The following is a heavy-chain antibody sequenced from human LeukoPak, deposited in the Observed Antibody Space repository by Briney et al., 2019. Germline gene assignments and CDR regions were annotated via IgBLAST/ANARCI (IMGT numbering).Heavy chain of an antibody. CDR2: IYYSGST. CDR3: ARTEGSPNRAAFDI. Sequence: SETLSLTCTVSGGSISSSSYYWGWIRQPPGKGLEWIGSIYYSGSTYYNPSLKSRITISVDTSKNQFSLKLSSVTAADTAMYYCARTEGSPNRAAFDIWGQGTMVSVSS. J-gene: IGHJ3*02. V-gene: IGHV4-39*01. CDR1: GGSISSSSYY. D-gene: IGHD1-14*01.